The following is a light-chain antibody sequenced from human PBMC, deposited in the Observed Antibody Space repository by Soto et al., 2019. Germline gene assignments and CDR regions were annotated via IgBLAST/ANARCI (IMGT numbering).Light chain of an antibody. CDR1: QSISSW. CDR3: QQCDSYSGT. V-gene: IGKV1-5*01. CDR2: DAS. J-gene: IGKJ1*01. Sequence: DIQITQSPSTLSASVGDRVTITCRASQSISSWLAWYQQKPGKAPKLLINDASSLQSGVPSRFSGSGSETEFTLTINTLQPDDFATYYCQQCDSYSGTFGQGTKVEIK.